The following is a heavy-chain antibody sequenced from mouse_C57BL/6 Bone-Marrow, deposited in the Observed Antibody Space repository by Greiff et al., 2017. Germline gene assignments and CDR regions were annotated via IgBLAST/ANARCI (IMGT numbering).Heavy chain of an antibody. CDR1: GYTFTSYW. J-gene: IGHJ1*03. D-gene: IGHD1-1*01. CDR2: IDPSDSET. CDR3: ARYGSSWNWYFDV. Sequence: QVQLQQPGAELVRPGSSVKLSCKASGYTFTSYWMHWVKQRPIQGLEWIGNIDPSDSETHYNQKFKDKATLAVDKSSSTAYIQLSSLTSEDSAVYDCARYGSSWNWYFDVWGTGTTVTASS. V-gene: IGHV1-52*01.